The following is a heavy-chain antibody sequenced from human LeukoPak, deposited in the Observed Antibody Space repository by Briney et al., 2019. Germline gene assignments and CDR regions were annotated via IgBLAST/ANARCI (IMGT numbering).Heavy chain of an antibody. J-gene: IGHJ6*03. D-gene: IGHD6-6*01. CDR1: GGSISSSSYY. Sequence: SQTLSLTCTVSGGSISSSSYYWGWIRQPPGKGLEWIGSIYYSGSTYYNPSLKSRVTISVDTSKNQFSLKLSSVTAADTAVYYCARVGYSSSSFEYYYYYYMDVWGKGTTVTVSS. CDR2: IYYSGST. CDR3: ARVGYSSSSFEYYYYYYMDV. V-gene: IGHV4-39*07.